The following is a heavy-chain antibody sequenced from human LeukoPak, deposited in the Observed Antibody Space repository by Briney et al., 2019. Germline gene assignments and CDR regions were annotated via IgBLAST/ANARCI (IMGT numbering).Heavy chain of an antibody. Sequence: SETLSLTCTVSGGSIRSSSYYWGWIRQPPGTGLEWIGTIYYSGSTYYNPSLKSRVTVLVDTSKNQFSLKLSSVTAADTAVYYCAGCSGASCYYITSPLYFDYWGQGTLVTVSS. V-gene: IGHV4-39*07. CDR3: AGCSGASCYYITSPLYFDY. CDR2: IYYSGST. J-gene: IGHJ4*02. D-gene: IGHD2-15*01. CDR1: GGSIRSSSYY.